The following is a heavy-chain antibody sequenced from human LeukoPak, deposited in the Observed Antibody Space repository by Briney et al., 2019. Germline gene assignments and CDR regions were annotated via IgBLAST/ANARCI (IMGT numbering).Heavy chain of an antibody. CDR3: AKAAYYDSGGQYYFDY. Sequence: GGSLRLSCAASGFTFSSYSMNWVRQAPGKGLEWVSSISSSSSYIYYADSVKGRFTISRDNAKNSLYLQMNSLRAEDTAVYYCAKAAYYDSGGQYYFDYWGQGTLVTVSS. CDR2: ISSSSSYI. D-gene: IGHD3-22*01. CDR1: GFTFSSYS. J-gene: IGHJ4*02. V-gene: IGHV3-21*01.